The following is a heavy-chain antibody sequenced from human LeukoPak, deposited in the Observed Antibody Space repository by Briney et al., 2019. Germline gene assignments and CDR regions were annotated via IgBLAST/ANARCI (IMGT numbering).Heavy chain of an antibody. V-gene: IGHV1-8*01. D-gene: IGHD3-10*01. J-gene: IGHJ4*02. CDR3: ARGGWFGELSVYDY. Sequence: ASVKVSCKASGYTFTSYDINWVRQATGRGLEWMGWMNPNSGNTGYAQKFQGRVTMTRNTSISTAYMELSSLRSEDTAVYYCARGGWFGELSVYDYWGQGTLVTVSS. CDR1: GYTFTSYD. CDR2: MNPNSGNT.